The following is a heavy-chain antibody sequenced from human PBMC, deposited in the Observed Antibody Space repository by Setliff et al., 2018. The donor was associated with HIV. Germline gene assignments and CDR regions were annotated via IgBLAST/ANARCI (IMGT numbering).Heavy chain of an antibody. V-gene: IGHV3-21*01. CDR1: GFSFSSYT. CDR3: ARDDPPREDSSSPVLFYSGMDV. CDR2: ISRSSTFI. J-gene: IGHJ6*02. D-gene: IGHD6-6*01. Sequence: GGSLRLSCAASGFSFSSYTMNWVRQAPGKGLEWVSSISRSSTFIHYGDSVKGRFTISRDDAKNSLYLQMNSLRAEDTAVYYCARDDPPREDSSSPVLFYSGMDVWGQGTPVTVSS.